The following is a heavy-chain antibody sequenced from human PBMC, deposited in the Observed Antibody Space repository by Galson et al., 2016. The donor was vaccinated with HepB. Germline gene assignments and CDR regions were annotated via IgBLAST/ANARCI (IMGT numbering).Heavy chain of an antibody. CDR2: INPNTGDT. CDR3: ARDRGYSDSWLYYYYYGIDV. J-gene: IGHJ6*01. Sequence: VKVSCKASGYTFTGYYIHWVRQAPGQGLQWMGWINPNTGDTNYAQQFQGRVTITRDTSIRTAYMEVRRLTSDDTAVYFCARDRGYSDSWLYYYYYGIDVWGQGTTVTVS. V-gene: IGHV1-2*02. CDR1: GYTFTGYY. D-gene: IGHD1-26*01.